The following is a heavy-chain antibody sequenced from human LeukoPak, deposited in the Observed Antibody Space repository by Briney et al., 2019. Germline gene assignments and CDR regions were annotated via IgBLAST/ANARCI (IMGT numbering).Heavy chain of an antibody. D-gene: IGHD6-13*01. CDR3: ASPEGIAAAGVSDPPFVY. V-gene: IGHV3-11*01. Sequence: PGGSLRLSCAASGFTFSDYYMSWIRQAPGKGLEWVSYISSSGSTIYYADSVKGRFTISRENAKNSLYLQMNSLRAEDTAVYYCASPEGIAAAGVSDPPFVYWGQGTLVTVSS. J-gene: IGHJ4*02. CDR2: ISSSGSTI. CDR1: GFTFSDYY.